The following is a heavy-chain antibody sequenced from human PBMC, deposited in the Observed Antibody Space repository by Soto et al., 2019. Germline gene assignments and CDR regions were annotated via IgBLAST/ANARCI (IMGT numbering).Heavy chain of an antibody. CDR3: ARDKGFTMIVVVSPGPFDY. V-gene: IGHV1-18*01. CDR2: ISAYNGNT. CDR1: GYTFTSYG. Sequence: VASVKVSCKASGYTFTSYGISWVRQAPGQGLEWMGWISAYNGNTNYAQKLQGRVIMTTDTSTSTAYMELRSLRSDDTAVYYCARDKGFTMIVVVSPGPFDYWGQGTLVTVST. J-gene: IGHJ4*02. D-gene: IGHD3-22*01.